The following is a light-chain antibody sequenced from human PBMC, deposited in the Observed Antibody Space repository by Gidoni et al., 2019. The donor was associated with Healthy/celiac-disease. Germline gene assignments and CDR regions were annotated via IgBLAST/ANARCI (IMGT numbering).Light chain of an antibody. Sequence: EIVMTQSPATLSVSPGERATLSCRASQSVSSNLAWFQQKPGQAPRLLIYGASTRATGIPARFSGSVSGTEFTLTISSLQSEDFAVYYCQQYNNWRGTFGQGTKVEIK. CDR3: QQYNNWRGT. CDR2: GAS. V-gene: IGKV3-15*01. CDR1: QSVSSN. J-gene: IGKJ1*01.